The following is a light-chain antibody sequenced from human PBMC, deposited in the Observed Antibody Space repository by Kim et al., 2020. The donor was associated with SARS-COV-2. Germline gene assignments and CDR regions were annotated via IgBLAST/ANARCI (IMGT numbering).Light chain of an antibody. CDR1: KSMGRQ. V-gene: IGKV1-39*01. CDR2: GAS. J-gene: IGKJ5*01. CDR3: EQRYSRPT. Sequence: SVGDRVTRNSRASKSMGRQLNWDEQKPGKAPKVLSYGASSLQSGVPSRFSGSGAGTDVTLTINSRQPEDFATYYWEQRYSRPTVGQRKRLEIK.